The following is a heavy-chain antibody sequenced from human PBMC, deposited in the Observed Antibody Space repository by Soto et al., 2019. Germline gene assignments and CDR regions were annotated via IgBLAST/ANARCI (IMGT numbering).Heavy chain of an antibody. CDR3: ARGGPFYDFWSELDY. Sequence: QVQLVESGGGVVQPGRSLRLSCAASGFTFSSYAMHWVRQAPGKGLEWVAVISYDGSNKYYADSVKGRFTISRDNSKNTLYLQMNSLRAEDTAVYYSARGGPFYDFWSELDYWGQGTLVTVSS. CDR2: ISYDGSNK. CDR1: GFTFSSYA. J-gene: IGHJ4*02. V-gene: IGHV3-30-3*01. D-gene: IGHD3-3*01.